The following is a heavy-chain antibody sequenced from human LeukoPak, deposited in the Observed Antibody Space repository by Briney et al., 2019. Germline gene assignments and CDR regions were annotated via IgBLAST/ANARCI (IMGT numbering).Heavy chain of an antibody. D-gene: IGHD5-24*01. CDR1: GFTFSSYA. J-gene: IGHJ4*02. CDR3: AKVGRDGYNYDYFDY. Sequence: PGGSLRLSCAASGFTFSSYAVSWVRQAPGKGLEWVSAISGSGGSTYYADSVKGRFTISRDNSKNTLYLQMNSLRAEDTAVYYCAKVGRDGYNYDYFDYWGQGTLVTVSS. CDR2: ISGSGGST. V-gene: IGHV3-23*01.